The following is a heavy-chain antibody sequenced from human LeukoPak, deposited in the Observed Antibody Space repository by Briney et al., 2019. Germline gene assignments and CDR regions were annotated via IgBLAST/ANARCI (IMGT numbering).Heavy chain of an antibody. V-gene: IGHV1-69*04. CDR2: IIPILGIA. Sequence: SVKVSCKASGGTFSSYAISWVRQAPGQGLEWRGRIIPILGIANYAQKFQGRVTITADKSTSTAYMELSSLRSEDTAVYYCASYMRCCSGGSCSEYYYYYGMDVWGQGTTVTVSS. D-gene: IGHD2-15*01. J-gene: IGHJ6*02. CDR3: ASYMRCCSGGSCSEYYYYYGMDV. CDR1: GGTFSSYA.